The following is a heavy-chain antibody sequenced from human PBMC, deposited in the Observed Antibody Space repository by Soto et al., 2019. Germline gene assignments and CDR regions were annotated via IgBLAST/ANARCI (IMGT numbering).Heavy chain of an antibody. V-gene: IGHV4-61*01. CDR3: ARSMYYSDGSNYSPFDY. D-gene: IGHD3-22*01. CDR2: FYYTGST. J-gene: IGHJ4*02. CDR1: GGSVSSGNYY. Sequence: SETLSLTCTVSGGSVSSGNYYWSWIRQPPGKGLEWIGYFYYTGSTNYNPSLKSRVTISIDASKNQFSLRLSSVTAADTAVYYCARSMYYSDGSNYSPFDYWGQGSLVTVSS.